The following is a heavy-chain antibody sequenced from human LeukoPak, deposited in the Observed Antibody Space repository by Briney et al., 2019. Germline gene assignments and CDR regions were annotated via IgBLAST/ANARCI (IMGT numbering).Heavy chain of an antibody. Sequence: SSETLSLTCTVSGGSISSSDYYWGWIRQPPGKGLEWIGSIYYSGTTYYNPSLKSRVTISVDTSKNQFSLNLSSVTAADTALYYCARSGGYSSSWFDYWGQGTLVTVSS. CDR2: IYYSGTT. D-gene: IGHD6-13*01. V-gene: IGHV4-39*01. J-gene: IGHJ4*02. CDR1: GGSISSSDYY. CDR3: ARSGGYSSSWFDY.